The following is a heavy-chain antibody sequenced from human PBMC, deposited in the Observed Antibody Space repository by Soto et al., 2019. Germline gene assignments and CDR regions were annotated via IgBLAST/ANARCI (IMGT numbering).Heavy chain of an antibody. J-gene: IGHJ4*02. Sequence: EVQLLESGGGLVQPGGSLRLSCAASGFTFSSYAMSWVRQAPGKGLEWVSAISGSGGSTYYADSVKGRFTISRGNSKNTLYLQMNSLRAEDTAVYYCAKALPHRYDYIWGSYRPEYYFDYWGQGTLVTVSS. CDR2: ISGSGGST. CDR3: AKALPHRYDYIWGSYRPEYYFDY. CDR1: GFTFSSYA. V-gene: IGHV3-23*01. D-gene: IGHD3-16*02.